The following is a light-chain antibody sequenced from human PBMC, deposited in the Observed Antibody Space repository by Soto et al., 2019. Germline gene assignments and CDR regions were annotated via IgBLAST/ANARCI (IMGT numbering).Light chain of an antibody. CDR3: QQYGGVPYT. J-gene: IGKJ2*01. CDR2: GAS. CDR1: ESISRDY. Sequence: EIVLTQSPGTLSLSPGQRATLSCRASESISRDYLAWYQQRLGQAPRLLIYGASSGATGIPDRFSGSGSGTDFTLIISRLEPEDFAIYYCQQYGGVPYTFGQGTKVDIK. V-gene: IGKV3-20*01.